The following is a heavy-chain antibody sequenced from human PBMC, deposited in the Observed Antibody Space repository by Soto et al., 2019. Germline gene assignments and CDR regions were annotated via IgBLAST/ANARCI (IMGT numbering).Heavy chain of an antibody. CDR2: VDGSGFTS. J-gene: IGHJ3*01. Sequence: EVQLLESGGGLVQPGGSLRLSCAASGLTFNSYAMTWVRQAPGRGLEWVSGVDGSGFTSYHADSVKGRFTISRDNSKNTLYLQMNSRRAEDTAVYYCAKALGLYCGGDCFDAFDVWGQGAMVSVSS. CDR1: GLTFNSYA. D-gene: IGHD2-21*02. V-gene: IGHV3-23*01. CDR3: AKALGLYCGGDCFDAFDV.